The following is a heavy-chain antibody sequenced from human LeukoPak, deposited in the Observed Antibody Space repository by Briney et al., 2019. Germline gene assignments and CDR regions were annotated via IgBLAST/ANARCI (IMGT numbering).Heavy chain of an antibody. CDR1: GFTVSSNY. CDR2: IYSGGST. J-gene: IGHJ4*02. D-gene: IGHD1-26*01. V-gene: IGHV3-66*04. Sequence: GGSLRLSCAASGFTVSSNYMNWVRQAPGKGLEWVSIIYSGGSTYYADSVKGRFTLSRDISKNTLYLQMNSLRAEDTPVYYCARQKGGATPFWGQGTLVTVSS. CDR3: ARQKGGATPF.